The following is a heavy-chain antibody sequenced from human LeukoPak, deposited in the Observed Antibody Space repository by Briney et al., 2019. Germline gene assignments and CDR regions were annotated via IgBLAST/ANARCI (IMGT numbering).Heavy chain of an antibody. J-gene: IGHJ6*02. CDR1: GFGFSDYA. Sequence: GGSLRLSCAASGFGFSDYAMHWVRQAPGKGLEWVAVISYDGRNKYYGDSVKGRLTISRDNSKNTLYLQMTSLKTDDTAVYLCAKDLGSSWLANFYYYGMDVWGQGTTVTVSS. V-gene: IGHV3-30*18. D-gene: IGHD6-13*01. CDR2: ISYDGRNK. CDR3: AKDLGSSWLANFYYYGMDV.